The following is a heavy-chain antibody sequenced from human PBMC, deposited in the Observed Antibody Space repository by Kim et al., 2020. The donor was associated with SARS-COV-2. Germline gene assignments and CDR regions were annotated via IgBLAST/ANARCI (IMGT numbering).Heavy chain of an antibody. Sequence: SETLSLTCTVSGGSISSSSYYWGWIRQPPGKGLEWIGSIYYSGSTYYNPSLKSRVTISVDTSKNQFSLKLSSVTAADTAVYYCEAGSYFPNGDYWGQGTLVTVSS. D-gene: IGHD3-10*01. CDR3: EAGSYFPNGDY. CDR2: IYYSGST. CDR1: GGSISSSSYY. J-gene: IGHJ4*02. V-gene: IGHV4-39*01.